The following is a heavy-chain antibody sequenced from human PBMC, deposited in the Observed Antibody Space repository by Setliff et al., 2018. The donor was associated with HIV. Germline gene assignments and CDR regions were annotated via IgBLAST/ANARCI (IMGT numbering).Heavy chain of an antibody. Sequence: GGSLRLSCGASGFTFSGSPMHWVRQASGKGLEWVSRINADGSITDYADSVKGRFTISRDNAKNTLYMQMNSLRAEDTAVYYCARPYTVWVYGMDLWGQGTTVTVSS. CDR1: GFTFSGSP. D-gene: IGHD2-8*01. V-gene: IGHV3-74*01. J-gene: IGHJ6*02. CDR2: INADGSIT. CDR3: ARPYTVWVYGMDL.